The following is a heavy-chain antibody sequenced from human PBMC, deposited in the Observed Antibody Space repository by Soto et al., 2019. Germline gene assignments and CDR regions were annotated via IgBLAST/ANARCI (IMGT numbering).Heavy chain of an antibody. V-gene: IGHV3-23*01. CDR1: GFTFSSYA. CDR2: ISGSGGST. D-gene: IGHD3-22*01. CDR3: ATSKGGVSNGLTTY. J-gene: IGHJ4*02. Sequence: PGGSLRLSCAASGFTFSSYAMSWVRQAPGKGLEWVSAISGSGGSTYYADSVKGRFTISRDNSKNTLYLQMNSLRAEDTAVYYCATSKGGVSNGLTTYWGQGTLVSVSS.